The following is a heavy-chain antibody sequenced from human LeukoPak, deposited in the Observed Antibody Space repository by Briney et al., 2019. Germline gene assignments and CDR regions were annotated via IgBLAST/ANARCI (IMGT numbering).Heavy chain of an antibody. CDR3: ARVCGGTPNWFDP. J-gene: IGHJ5*02. D-gene: IGHD2-21*01. V-gene: IGHV4-61*02. CDR2: VYTSGST. CDR1: GGSISSDNYS. Sequence: PSETLSLTCTVSGGSISSDNYSWSWIRQPAGKGLEWIGRVYTSGSTNYNPSLKSRVTISVDTSKNQFSLKLSSVTAADTAVYYCARVCGGTPNWFDPWGQGTLVTVSS.